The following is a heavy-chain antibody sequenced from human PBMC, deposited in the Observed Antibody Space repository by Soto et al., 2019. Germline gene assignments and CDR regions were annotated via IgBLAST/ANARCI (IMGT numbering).Heavy chain of an antibody. CDR2: ISAYNGNT. CDR3: ARAGYYDSSGKYGDY. J-gene: IGHJ4*02. CDR1: GYTFTSYG. D-gene: IGHD3-22*01. V-gene: IGHV1-18*04. Sequence: QVPLVQSGAEVKKPGASVKVSCKASGYTFTSYGISWVRQAPGQGLEWMGWISAYNGNTNYAQKLQGRVTMNTDTATSTAYLELRRLRSDDTAVDYCARAGYYDSSGKYGDYWGQGTLVTVAS.